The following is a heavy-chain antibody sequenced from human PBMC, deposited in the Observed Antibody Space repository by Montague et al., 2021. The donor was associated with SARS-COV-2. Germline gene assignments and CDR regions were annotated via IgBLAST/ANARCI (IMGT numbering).Heavy chain of an antibody. Sequence: SETLSLTCTVSGGSITRNYYWGWIRQPPGQGLEWVGNISYSGTTFINPSLESRVTISVDASKNQLSLNLTSVTAADTAVYYCARPLVRGVPKAFDIWGQGALVIVSS. V-gene: IGHV4-39*01. D-gene: IGHD3-10*01. CDR2: ISYSGTT. CDR3: ARPLVRGVPKAFDI. CDR1: GGSITRNYY. J-gene: IGHJ3*02.